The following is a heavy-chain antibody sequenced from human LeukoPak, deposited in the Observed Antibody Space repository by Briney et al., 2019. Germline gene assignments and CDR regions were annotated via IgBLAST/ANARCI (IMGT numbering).Heavy chain of an antibody. V-gene: IGHV3-48*04. J-gene: IGHJ5*02. CDR1: GFTFRTFS. Sequence: PGGSLRLTCAASGFTFRTFSMKWVRQAPGKGLEWLSYISSGSSPIYYADSVKGRFTISRDDAQNLVYLQMNRLRVEDTAVYYCTYLRTPYYNDKWLDPWGQGALVTVSS. D-gene: IGHD3/OR15-3a*01. CDR2: ISSGSSPI. CDR3: TYLRTPYYNDKWLDP.